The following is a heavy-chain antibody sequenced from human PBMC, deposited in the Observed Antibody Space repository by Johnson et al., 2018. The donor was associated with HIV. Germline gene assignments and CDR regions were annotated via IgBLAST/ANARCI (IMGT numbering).Heavy chain of an antibody. Sequence: EVQLVESGGGLVQPGGSLRLSCAASGFTFSSYAMRWVRQAPGKGLEWVSGISWNSGSIGYADSVKGRFTISRDNAKNSLYLQMNSLRAEDTALYYCAKDSTGPYAKREDAFDIWGQGTMVTVSS. CDR2: ISWNSGSI. D-gene: IGHD2-2*01. CDR3: AKDSTGPYAKREDAFDI. CDR1: GFTFSSYA. V-gene: IGHV3-9*01. J-gene: IGHJ3*02.